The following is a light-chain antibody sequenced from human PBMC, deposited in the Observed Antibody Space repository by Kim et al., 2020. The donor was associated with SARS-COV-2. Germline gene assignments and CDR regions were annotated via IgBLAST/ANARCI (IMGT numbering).Light chain of an antibody. J-gene: IGLJ3*02. CDR1: SVRNYF. Sequence: LGETVRITCQGDSVRNYFVSWYQQRPGQAPLLVMYGRNIRASGIPDRFSGSRLGDTASLTIAGTQPEDEADYYCNSRDSSGNLGVFGGGTQLTVL. V-gene: IGLV3-19*01. CDR2: GRN. CDR3: NSRDSSGNLGV.